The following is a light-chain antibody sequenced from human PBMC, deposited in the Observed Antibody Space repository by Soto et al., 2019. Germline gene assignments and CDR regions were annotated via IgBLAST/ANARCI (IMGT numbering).Light chain of an antibody. CDR3: SSYAGSNNLYV. J-gene: IGLJ1*01. CDR2: EVN. V-gene: IGLV2-8*01. CDR1: SSDVGGYNY. Sequence: QSALTQPPSASGSPGQSVTISCTGTSSDVGGYNYVSWYQQHPGKAPKLMIYEVNMRPSGVPDRFSGSKSGNTASLTVSGLQAEDEADYYCSSYAGSNNLYVFGTGTKVTVL.